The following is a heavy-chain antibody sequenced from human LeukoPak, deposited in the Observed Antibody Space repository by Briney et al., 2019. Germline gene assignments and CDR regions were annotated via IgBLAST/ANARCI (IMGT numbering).Heavy chain of an antibody. J-gene: IGHJ4*02. CDR1: GYTFSGHD. CDR3: ARDKGLGFGALLFDQ. CDR2: INPKSGAT. V-gene: IGHV1-2*02. D-gene: IGHD3-10*01. Sequence: GASVKVACKTSGYTFSGHDMHWVRQAPGQGLEWMGWINPKSGATNYAQKFRGRVTMTMETSISTAYMDLSGLRSDDTAVYYCARDKGLGFGALLFDQWGQGTLVTVSS.